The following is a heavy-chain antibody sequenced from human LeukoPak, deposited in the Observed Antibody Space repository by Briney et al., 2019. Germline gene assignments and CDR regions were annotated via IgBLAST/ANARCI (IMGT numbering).Heavy chain of an antibody. CDR3: VKELRDSSGFDY. CDR2: IGAAGDT. V-gene: IGHV3-13*01. CDR1: GFTFSNHD. D-gene: IGHD3-10*01. Sequence: GGSLRLSCAASGFTFSNHDMHWVRQVTGKGLEWASLIGAAGDTYYLGSVKGRFTISRENAMNSLYLQMNSLRAEDTAVYYCVKELRDSSGFDYWGQGTLVTVSS. J-gene: IGHJ4*02.